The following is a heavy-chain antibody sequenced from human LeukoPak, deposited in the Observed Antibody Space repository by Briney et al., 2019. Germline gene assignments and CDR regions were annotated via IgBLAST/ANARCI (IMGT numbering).Heavy chain of an antibody. D-gene: IGHD5-18*01. J-gene: IGHJ6*02. Sequence: GGSLRLSCAASGFTFSGYGMHWVRQAPGKGLEWVAVISYDGSNKYYADSVKGRFTISRDNSKNTLYLQMNSLRAEDTAVYYCAKYSSKTNYYYGMDVWGQGTTVTVS. V-gene: IGHV3-30*18. CDR3: AKYSSKTNYYYGMDV. CDR1: GFTFSGYG. CDR2: ISYDGSNK.